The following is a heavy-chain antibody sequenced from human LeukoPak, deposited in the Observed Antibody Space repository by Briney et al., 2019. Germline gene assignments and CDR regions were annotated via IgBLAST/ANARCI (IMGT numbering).Heavy chain of an antibody. V-gene: IGHV4-39*07. D-gene: IGHD6-13*01. CDR1: GGSISSYY. CDR3: AREPTYSSSWYTSCDY. J-gene: IGHJ4*02. Sequence: SETLSLTCTVSGGSISSYYWGWIRQPPGKGLEWIGSIYYSGSTYYNPSLKSRVTLSVDTSKNQFSLKLSSVTAADTAVYYCAREPTYSSSWYTSCDYWGQGTLVTVSS. CDR2: IYYSGST.